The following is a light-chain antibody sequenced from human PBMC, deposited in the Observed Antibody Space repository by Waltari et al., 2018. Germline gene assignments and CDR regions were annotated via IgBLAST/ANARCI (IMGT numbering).Light chain of an antibody. CDR2: GVS. V-gene: IGKV3-20*01. CDR1: QVVSRRR. CDR3: QQFGSSIMYT. Sequence: EVVLTQSPGTLSLSPGETATISCRARQVVSRRRVAWYLHKPAQAPGLLIFGVSGRATGIPDRFSGSGSGTDFSLTISRVEPEDYAVYYCQQFGSSIMYTFGQGTKLEIK. J-gene: IGKJ2*01.